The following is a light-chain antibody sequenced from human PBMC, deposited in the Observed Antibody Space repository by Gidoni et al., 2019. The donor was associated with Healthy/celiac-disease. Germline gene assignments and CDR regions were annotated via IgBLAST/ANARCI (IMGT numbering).Light chain of an antibody. CDR2: DAS. CDR3: QQRSNWPPLT. CDR1: QSVSSY. Sequence: EIVLTQSPATLSLSPGESATLSCRASQSVSSYLAWYQQKPGQAPRLLIYDASNRATGIPARFSGIGSGTDFTLTISSLEPEDFAVYYCQQRSNWPPLTFGGGTKVEIK. V-gene: IGKV3-11*01. J-gene: IGKJ4*01.